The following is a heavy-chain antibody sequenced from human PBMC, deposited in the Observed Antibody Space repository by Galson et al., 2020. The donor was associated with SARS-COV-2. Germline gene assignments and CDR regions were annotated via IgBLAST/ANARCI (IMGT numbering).Heavy chain of an antibody. J-gene: IGHJ4*02. D-gene: IGHD3-9*01. Sequence: SGPTLVKPTQTLTLTCSFSGFSLSTSGVVVGWVRQPPGKALEWLALIYWDDDKRYNPSLKNRLTITKDTSKAQVVLILTNMDPVDTATYYCAHMLYFDDSDSFGLYHFDYWGQGTLVTVSS. V-gene: IGHV2-5*02. CDR2: IYWDDDK. CDR3: AHMLYFDDSDSFGLYHFDY. CDR1: GFSLSTSGVV.